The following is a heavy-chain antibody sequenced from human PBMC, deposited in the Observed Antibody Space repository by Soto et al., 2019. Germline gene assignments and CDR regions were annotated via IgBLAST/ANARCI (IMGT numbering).Heavy chain of an antibody. D-gene: IGHD4-17*01. CDR3: ARDAVTTNTVDAFDI. CDR1: GFTVSSNY. Sequence: GGSLRLSCAASGFTVSSNYMSWVRQAPGKGLEWVSVIYSGGSTYYADSVKGRFTISRDNSKNTLYLQMNSLRAEDTAVYYCARDAVTTNTVDAFDIWSQGTMVTVSS. V-gene: IGHV3-66*01. CDR2: IYSGGST. J-gene: IGHJ3*02.